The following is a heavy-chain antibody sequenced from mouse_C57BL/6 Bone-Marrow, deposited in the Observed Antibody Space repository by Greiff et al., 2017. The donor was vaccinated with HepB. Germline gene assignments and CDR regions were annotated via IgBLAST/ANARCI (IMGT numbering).Heavy chain of an antibody. Sequence: QVQLQQPGAELVKPGASVKLSCKASGYTFTSYWMHWVKQRPGQGLEWIGMIHPNSGSTNYNEKFKSKATLTVDKSSSTAYMQLSSLTSEDSAVYYCARDYVEYYFDYWGQCTTLTVSS. D-gene: IGHD1-1*01. CDR1: GYTFTSYW. CDR2: IHPNSGST. J-gene: IGHJ2*01. V-gene: IGHV1-64*01. CDR3: ARDYVEYYFDY.